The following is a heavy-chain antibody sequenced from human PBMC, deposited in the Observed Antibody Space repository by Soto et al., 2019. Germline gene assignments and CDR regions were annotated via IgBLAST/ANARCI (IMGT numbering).Heavy chain of an antibody. J-gene: IGHJ6*02. CDR1: GFTFRNYA. Sequence: QVQLVESGGGVVQPGRSLTLSCAASGFTFRNYAMHWVRQAPGKGLEWVATISYDVDNKYYTDSVKGPFTISRDNSKNTLYLQMNSLRPEDTAVYYCARPWGQLSTYYYGMDTWGQGTTVTVSS. CDR3: ARPWGQLSTYYYGMDT. D-gene: IGHD3-16*01. V-gene: IGHV3-30-3*01. CDR2: ISYDVDNK.